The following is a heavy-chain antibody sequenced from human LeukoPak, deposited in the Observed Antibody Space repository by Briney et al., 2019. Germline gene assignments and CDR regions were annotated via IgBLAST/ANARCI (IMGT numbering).Heavy chain of an antibody. CDR2: IYYSGST. V-gene: IGHV4-59*01. J-gene: IGHJ6*03. CDR3: ARANYYYDSSGYYYLGYRYYYYYMDV. Sequence: PSETLSLTCTVSGGSISSYYWSWIRQPPGKGLEWIGYIYYSGSTNYNPSLKSRVTISVDTSKNQFSLKLSSVTAADTAVYYCARANYYYDSSGYYYLGYRYYYYYMDVWGKGTTATVSS. CDR1: GGSISSYY. D-gene: IGHD3-22*01.